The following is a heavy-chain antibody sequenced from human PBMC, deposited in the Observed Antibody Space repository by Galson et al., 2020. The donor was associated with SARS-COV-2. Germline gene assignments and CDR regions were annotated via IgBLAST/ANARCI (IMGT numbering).Heavy chain of an antibody. D-gene: IGHD3-10*01. V-gene: IGHV1-18*01. CDR2: ISAYNGNT. CDR1: GYTFTSYG. J-gene: IGHJ4*02. CDR3: ARDPRPHYYGSGSTLLY. Sequence: ASVKVSCKASGYTFTSYGISWVRQAPGQGLEWMGWISAYNGNTNYAQKLQGRVTMTTDTSTSTAYMELRSLRSDDTAVYYCARDPRPHYYGSGSTLLYWGQGTLVTVSS.